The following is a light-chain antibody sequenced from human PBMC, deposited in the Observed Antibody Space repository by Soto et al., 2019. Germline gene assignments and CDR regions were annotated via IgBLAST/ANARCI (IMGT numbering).Light chain of an antibody. V-gene: IGKV3-11*01. J-gene: IGKJ5*01. CDR1: QSVSNNY. CDR3: QQRSNWPAN. Sequence: EIVLTHSPGTLSLSPWEIATLSCRASQSVSNNYLAWYQQKPGQAPRLLIYGASNRATGIPARFSGSGSGTDFTLTISNLEPEDFAVYYCQQRSNWPANFGQGTRLEIK. CDR2: GAS.